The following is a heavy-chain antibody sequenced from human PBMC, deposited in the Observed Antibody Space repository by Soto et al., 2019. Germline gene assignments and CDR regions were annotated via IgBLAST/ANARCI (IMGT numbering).Heavy chain of an antibody. V-gene: IGHV3-30*04. D-gene: IGHD3-22*01. CDR2: ISYDGSNK. CDR1: GFIFSSYA. Sequence: PGGSLRLSCAASGFIFSSYAMHWVRQAPGKGLEWVAVISYDGSNKYYADSVKGRFTISRDNSKNTLYLQMNSLRAEDTAVYYCARVTSSGYYPIDYWGQGTLVTVSS. J-gene: IGHJ4*02. CDR3: ARVTSSGYYPIDY.